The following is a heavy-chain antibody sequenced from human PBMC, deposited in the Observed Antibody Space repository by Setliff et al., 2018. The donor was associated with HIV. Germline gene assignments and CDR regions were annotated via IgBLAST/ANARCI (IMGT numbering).Heavy chain of an antibody. CDR1: GGSIRSYY. D-gene: IGHD3-16*01. J-gene: IGHJ4*02. Sequence: SETLSLTCTVSGGSIRSYYWNWLRQPPGKGLELIGYIYTSGSTHYNPSLKSRVTISVDTSKNQFSLKLSSVTAADTAVYYCARRIGAGNFDYWGQGTLVTVSS. V-gene: IGHV4-4*09. CDR3: ARRIGAGNFDY. CDR2: IYTSGST.